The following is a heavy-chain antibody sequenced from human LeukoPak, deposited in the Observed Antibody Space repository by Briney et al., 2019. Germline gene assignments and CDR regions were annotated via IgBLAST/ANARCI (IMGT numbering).Heavy chain of an antibody. J-gene: IGHJ4*02. V-gene: IGHV3-7*01. Sequence: GGSLRLSCAASGFTFSSYWMSWVRKAPGKGLEWVANIKQDGSEKYYVDSVKGRFTISRDNAKNSLYLQMNSLRAEDTAVYYCARGWYYYDSSGYYLDYWGQGTLVTVSS. D-gene: IGHD3-22*01. CDR3: ARGWYYYDSSGYYLDY. CDR2: IKQDGSEK. CDR1: GFTFSSYW.